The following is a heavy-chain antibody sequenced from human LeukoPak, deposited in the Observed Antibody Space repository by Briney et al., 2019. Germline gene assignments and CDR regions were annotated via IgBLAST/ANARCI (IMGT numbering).Heavy chain of an antibody. V-gene: IGHV1-2*02. CDR2: INPNSGGT. J-gene: IGHJ4*02. CDR1: GYTFTGYY. CDR3: ARLRPRSGSYYNLGSLIFDY. D-gene: IGHD3-10*01. Sequence: ASVKVSCKASGYTFTGYYMHWVRQAPGQGLEWMGWINPNSGGTNYAQKFQGRVTMTRDTSISTAYMELSRLRSDDTAVYYCARLRPRSGSYYNLGSLIFDYWGQGTLVTVSS.